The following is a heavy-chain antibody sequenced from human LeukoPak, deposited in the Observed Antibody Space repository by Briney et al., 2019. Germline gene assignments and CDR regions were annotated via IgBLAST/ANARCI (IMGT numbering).Heavy chain of an antibody. J-gene: IGHJ2*01. V-gene: IGHV4-61*02. CDR1: GGSISSGSYY. CDR3: ARWGDLYWYFDL. Sequence: PSQTLSLTCTVSGGSISSGSYYWNWIRQPAGKGLEWIGRIYTSGSTNYNPSLKSRVTISVDTSKNQSSLKLTSVTAADTAVYYCARWGDLYWYFDLWGRGTLVTVSS. D-gene: IGHD2-21*02. CDR2: IYTSGST.